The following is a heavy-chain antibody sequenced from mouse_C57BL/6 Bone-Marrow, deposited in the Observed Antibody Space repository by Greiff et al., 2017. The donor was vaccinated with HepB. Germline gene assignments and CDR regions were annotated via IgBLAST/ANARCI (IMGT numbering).Heavy chain of an antibody. D-gene: IGHD1-1*02. J-gene: IGHJ4*01. Sequence: EVKLQESGPGMVKPSQSLSLTCTVTGYSITSGYDWHWIRHFPGNKLEWMGYISYSGSTNYNPSLKSRISITHDTSKNHFFLKLNSVTTEDTATYYCARGGDYDYAMDYWGQGTSVTVSS. CDR2: ISYSGST. CDR1: GYSITSGYD. CDR3: ARGGDYDYAMDY. V-gene: IGHV3-1*01.